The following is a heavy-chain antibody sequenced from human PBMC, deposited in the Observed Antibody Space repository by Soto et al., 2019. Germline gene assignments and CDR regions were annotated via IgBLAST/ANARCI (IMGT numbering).Heavy chain of an antibody. Sequence: EVQLLESGGGLVQPGGSLRLSCAASGFTFNNYAMTWVRQAPGKGLEWVSTISGSDDSTYYADSVKGRLTNSRDNAKNALYLQMSSLRAEDTALYYCVKDWTGDTCPCMDVWGQGTTVTVSS. J-gene: IGHJ6*01. D-gene: IGHD2-8*02. CDR1: GFTFNNYA. CDR2: ISGSDDST. V-gene: IGHV3-23*01. CDR3: VKDWTGDTCPCMDV.